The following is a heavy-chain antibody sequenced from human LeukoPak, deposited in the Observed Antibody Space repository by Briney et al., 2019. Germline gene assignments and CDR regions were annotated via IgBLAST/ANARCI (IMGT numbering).Heavy chain of an antibody. D-gene: IGHD3-3*01. CDR2: IYWNDDK. Sequence: KESGPTLVKPTQTLTLTCTFSGFSLSTSGVGVGWIRRPPGKALEWLALIYWNDDKRYSPSLKSRLTITKDTSKNQVVLTMTNMDPVDTATYYCAHRLGGFLEYYYFDYWGQGTLVTVSS. V-gene: IGHV2-5*01. CDR1: GFSLSTSGVG. J-gene: IGHJ4*02. CDR3: AHRLGGFLEYYYFDY.